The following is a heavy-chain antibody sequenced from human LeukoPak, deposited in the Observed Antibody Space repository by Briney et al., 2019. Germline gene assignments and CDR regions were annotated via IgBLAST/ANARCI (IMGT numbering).Heavy chain of an antibody. V-gene: IGHV3-11*04. Sequence: GGSLRLSCAASGFTFSDYYMSWIRQAPGKGLQWGTYISSSGTTIYYAESVKSRFTISRDNAKNSLYLQMNTLTAADTAVYYCAGFYGSAHSVPMWGQGTMVTV. J-gene: IGHJ3*02. CDR2: ISSSGTTI. D-gene: IGHD3-10*01. CDR1: GFTFSDYY. CDR3: AGFYGSAHSVPM.